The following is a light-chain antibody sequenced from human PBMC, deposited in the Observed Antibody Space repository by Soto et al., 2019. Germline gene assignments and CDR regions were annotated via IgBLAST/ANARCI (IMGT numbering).Light chain of an antibody. V-gene: IGKV3-20*01. CDR2: GAS. Sequence: EIVLTQSPDTLSLSPGERASLSCRASQRVGSTSLAWYQQGPGQAPTLIIFGASSRSTGIPDRFRGSGSGADFTLTITRLEPEDFAVYYCQFSETFGQGTKVDIK. J-gene: IGKJ1*01. CDR1: QRVGSTS. CDR3: QFSET.